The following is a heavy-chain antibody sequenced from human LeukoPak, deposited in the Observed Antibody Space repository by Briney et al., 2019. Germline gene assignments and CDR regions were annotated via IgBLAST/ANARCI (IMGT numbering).Heavy chain of an antibody. CDR2: IYYSGST. CDR3: ARSTSIAAAGYFHY. Sequence: SETLSLTCNVSGGSISSHYWSWIRQPPGKGLEWIGYIYYSGSTNYNPSLKSRVTISVDTSKNQFSLKLSSVTAADTAVYYCARSTSIAAAGYFHYWGQGTLVTVSS. D-gene: IGHD6-13*01. V-gene: IGHV4-59*11. CDR1: GGSISSHY. J-gene: IGHJ4*02.